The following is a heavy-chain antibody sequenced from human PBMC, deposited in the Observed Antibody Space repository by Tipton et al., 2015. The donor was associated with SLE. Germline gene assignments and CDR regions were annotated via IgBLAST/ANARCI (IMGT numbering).Heavy chain of an antibody. D-gene: IGHD1-26*01. J-gene: IGHJ4*02. CDR1: GYPFTAYY. CDR2: VNPDGGDT. CDR3: AKFDGRGLDS. V-gene: IGHV1-2*06. Sequence: QLVQSGAEVMKPGASVRVSCKASGYPFTAYYLHWVRQAPGQGLEWMGRVNPDGGDTRYAQRFHGRVTMTGDIATSTAYMELTSLRSDDMAVYFCAKFDGRGLDSWGQGTLVTVSS.